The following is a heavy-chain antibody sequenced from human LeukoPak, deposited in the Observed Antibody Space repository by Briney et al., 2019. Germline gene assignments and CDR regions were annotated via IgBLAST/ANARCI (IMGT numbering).Heavy chain of an antibody. CDR2: ISDSGGTT. J-gene: IGHJ4*02. CDR1: GFTFSRYA. Sequence: GALRLSCAASGFTFSRYAMSWVREAPGKGLEWVSAISDSGGTTYYADSVKGRFTISRDNSKSTLYLQMNSLRAEDTAVYYCAKEDCGVDCSTFDYWGQGTLVTVSS. V-gene: IGHV3-23*01. D-gene: IGHD2-21*02. CDR3: AKEDCGVDCSTFDY.